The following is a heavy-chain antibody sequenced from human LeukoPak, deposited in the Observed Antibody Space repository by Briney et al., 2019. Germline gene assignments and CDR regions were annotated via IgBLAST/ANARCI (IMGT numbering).Heavy chain of an antibody. V-gene: IGHV3-15*01. CDR3: TTTDDYGDYVDYYYYMDV. CDR1: GFTFSNAW. J-gene: IGHJ6*03. CDR2: IKSKTDGGTT. D-gene: IGHD4-17*01. Sequence: GGSLRLSCAASGFTFSNAWMSWVRQAPGKGLEWVGRIKSKTDGGTTDYAAPVKGRFTISRDDSKNTLYLQMNSLKTEDTAVYYCTTTDDYGDYVDYYYYMDVWGKGTTVTISS.